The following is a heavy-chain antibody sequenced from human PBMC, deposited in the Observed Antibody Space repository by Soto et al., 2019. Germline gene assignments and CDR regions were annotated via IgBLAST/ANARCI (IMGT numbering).Heavy chain of an antibody. D-gene: IGHD5-18*01. J-gene: IGHJ4*02. CDR1: GFTFSSYA. CDR3: ERSSGGTAMVGY. V-gene: IGHV3-23*01. Sequence: EVQLSESGGGLVQPGGSLRLSCAASGFTFSSYAMSWVRQAPGKGLEWVSAISGSGGSTYSPDSVKGRFTISRDNSKKQLYLKMNSLRAEDTAVYYCERSSGGTAMVGYWGQGTLVTVTS. CDR2: ISGSGGST.